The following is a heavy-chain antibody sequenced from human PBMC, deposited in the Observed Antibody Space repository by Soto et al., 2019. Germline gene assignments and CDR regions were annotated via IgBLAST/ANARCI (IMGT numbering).Heavy chain of an antibody. CDR2: INHSGST. D-gene: IGHD6-13*01. Sequence: SETLSLTCAVYGGSFSGYYWSWIRQPPGKGLEWIGEINHSGSTNYNPSLKSRVTISVDTSKNQFSLKLSSVTAADTAVYYCARGRAGSSSWYGYCYYYMDVWGKGTTVTVP. CDR3: ARGRAGSSSWYGYCYYYMDV. V-gene: IGHV4-34*01. CDR1: GGSFSGYY. J-gene: IGHJ6*03.